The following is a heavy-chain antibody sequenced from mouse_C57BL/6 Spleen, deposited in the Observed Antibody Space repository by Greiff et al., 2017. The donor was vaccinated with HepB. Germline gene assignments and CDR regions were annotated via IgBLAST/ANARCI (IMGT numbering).Heavy chain of an antibody. CDR1: GYTFTSYW. CDR2: IYPSDSET. V-gene: IGHV1-61*01. Sequence: QVHVKQPGAELVRPGSSVKLSCKASGYTFTSYWMDWVKQRPGQGLEWIGNIYPSDSETHYNQKFKDKATLTVDKSSSTAYMQLSSLTSEDSAVYYCALSGYWYFDVWGTGTTVTVSS. CDR3: ALSGYWYFDV. D-gene: IGHD3-1*01. J-gene: IGHJ1*03.